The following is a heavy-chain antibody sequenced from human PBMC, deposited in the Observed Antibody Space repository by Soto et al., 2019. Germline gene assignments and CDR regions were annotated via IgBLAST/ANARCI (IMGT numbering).Heavy chain of an antibody. V-gene: IGHV3-30-3*01. J-gene: IGHJ2*01. D-gene: IGHD2-8*01. CDR2: ISYDGSNK. Sequence: QVQLVESGGGVVQPGRSLRLSCAASGFTFSSYAMHWVRQAPGKGLEWVAVISYDGSNKYYADSVKGRFTNSRDNSKNTLYLQMNSLRAEDTAVYYCARDLIGDWYLDLRGRGTLVTVSS. CDR3: ARDLIGDWYLDL. CDR1: GFTFSSYA.